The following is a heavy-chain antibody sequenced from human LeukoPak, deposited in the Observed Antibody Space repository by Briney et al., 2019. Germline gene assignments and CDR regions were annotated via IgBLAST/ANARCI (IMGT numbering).Heavy chain of an antibody. V-gene: IGHV3-53*01. CDR1: GFTVSSNY. D-gene: IGHD3-10*01. Sequence: PGGSLRLSCAASGFTVSSNYMSWVRQTPGKGLEWVSIIYSAGSTYYADSVRGRFTISRDSSKNTVCLQMNSLRAKDTAVYYCASGGMGARKYYSDPFHYWGQGTLVTVSS. J-gene: IGHJ4*02. CDR3: ASGGMGARKYYSDPFHY. CDR2: IYSAGST.